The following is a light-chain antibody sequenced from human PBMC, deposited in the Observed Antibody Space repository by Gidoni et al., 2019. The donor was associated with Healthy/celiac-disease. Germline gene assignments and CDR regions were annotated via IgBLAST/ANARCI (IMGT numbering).Light chain of an antibody. CDR3: QQYDNLPYT. J-gene: IGKJ2*01. Sequence: DIQMTQSPSSLSASVGDSVTITCQACQDISNYLNWYQQKPGKAPKLLIYDASNLETGVPSRVSGSGSGTDFTFTISSLQPEDIATYYCQQYDNLPYTFGQGTKLEIK. CDR1: QDISNY. CDR2: DAS. V-gene: IGKV1-33*01.